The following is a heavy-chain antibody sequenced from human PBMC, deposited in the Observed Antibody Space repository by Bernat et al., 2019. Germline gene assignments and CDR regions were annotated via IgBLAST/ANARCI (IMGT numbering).Heavy chain of an antibody. V-gene: IGHV4-34*01. CDR3: ARHGGSSGWNFDY. J-gene: IGHJ4*02. Sequence: QVQLQQWGAGLLKPSETLSLTCAVYGGSFSGYYWSWIRQPPGKGLEWIGSIYYSGSTYYNPSLKSRVTISVDTSKNQFSLKLGSVTAADTAVYYCARHGGSSGWNFDYWGQGTLVTVSS. CDR2: IYYSGST. D-gene: IGHD6-19*01. CDR1: GGSFSGYY.